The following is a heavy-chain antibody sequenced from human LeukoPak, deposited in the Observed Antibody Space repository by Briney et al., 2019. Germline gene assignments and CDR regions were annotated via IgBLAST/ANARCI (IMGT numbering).Heavy chain of an antibody. V-gene: IGHV3-53*01. CDR2: IYSGGNS. CDR3: ARDCCLRYASGN. J-gene: IGHJ4*02. Sequence: GGSLRLSCAASGFSVRNNYMSWVRQAPGKGLEWVSVIYSGGNSYYADSVKGRFTISRDDSKNTLYLQMNSLRAEDTAVYYCARDCCLRYASGNWGQGTLVTVSS. D-gene: IGHD3-9*01. CDR1: GFSVRNNY.